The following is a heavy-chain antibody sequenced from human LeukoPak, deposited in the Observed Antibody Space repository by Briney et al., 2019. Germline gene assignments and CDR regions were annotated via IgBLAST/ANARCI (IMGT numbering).Heavy chain of an antibody. Sequence: PGGSLRLSCAASGFTFSSYGMSWVRQAPGKGLEWVSRIKSDGSSTTYADSVKGRFTISRDNARNTLYLQMNSLRAEDTAVYYCAKSDYFDSWGQGTLVTVSS. J-gene: IGHJ4*02. CDR3: AKSDYFDS. CDR1: GFTFSSYG. CDR2: IKSDGSST. V-gene: IGHV3-74*01.